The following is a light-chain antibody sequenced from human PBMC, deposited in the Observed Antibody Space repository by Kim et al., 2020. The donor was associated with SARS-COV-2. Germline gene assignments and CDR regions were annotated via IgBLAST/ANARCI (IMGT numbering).Light chain of an antibody. Sequence: GLWITISWTGTTSDVGGYNYVSWYQQHPCKAPKLMIYDVSKRPSGVSNRFSGSKSGNTASLTISGLQAEDEADYYCSSYTSSSTWVFGGGTKLTVL. V-gene: IGLV2-14*04. CDR3: SSYTSSSTWV. CDR1: TSDVGGYNY. J-gene: IGLJ3*02. CDR2: DVS.